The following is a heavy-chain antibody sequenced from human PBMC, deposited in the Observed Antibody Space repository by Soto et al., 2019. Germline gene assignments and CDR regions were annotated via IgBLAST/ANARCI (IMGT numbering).Heavy chain of an antibody. CDR2: INAGNGNT. D-gene: IGHD3-10*01. J-gene: IGHJ5*02. CDR1: GYTFTSYA. V-gene: IGHV1-3*01. CDR3: ARENPHEWFGELLSHTRWFDP. Sequence: ASVNVSCKASGYTFTSYAMHWVRQAPGQRLEWMGWINAGNGNTKYSQKFQGRVTITTDTSASTAYMELSSLRSEDTAVYYCARENPHEWFGELLSHTRWFDPWGQGTLVTVSX.